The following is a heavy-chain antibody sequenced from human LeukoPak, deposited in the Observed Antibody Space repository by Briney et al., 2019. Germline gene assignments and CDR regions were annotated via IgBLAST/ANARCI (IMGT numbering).Heavy chain of an antibody. V-gene: IGHV4-39*07. D-gene: IGHD4-17*01. Sequence: PSETLSLTCTVSGGSISSSSYYWGWIRQPPGKGLEWIGSIYYSGSTYYNPSLKSRVTISVDTSKNQFSLKLSSVTAADTAVYYCARDRGYGDYVGFFLGPYYMDVWGKGTTVTVSS. CDR2: IYYSGST. CDR3: ARDRGYGDYVGFFLGPYYMDV. J-gene: IGHJ6*03. CDR1: GGSISSSSYY.